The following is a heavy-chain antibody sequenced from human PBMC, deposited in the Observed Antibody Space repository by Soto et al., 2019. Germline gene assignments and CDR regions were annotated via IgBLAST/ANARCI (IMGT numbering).Heavy chain of an antibody. V-gene: IGHV4-34*01. D-gene: IGHD3-22*01. CDR3: ARGFYYYDSSGYYGY. Sequence: PSETLSLTCAVYGGSFSGYYWSWIRQPPGKGLEWIGEINHSGSTNYNPSLKSRVTISVDTSKNQFSLKLSSVTAADTAVYHCARGFYYYDSSGYYGYWGQGTLVTVSS. CDR2: INHSGST. CDR1: GGSFSGYY. J-gene: IGHJ4*02.